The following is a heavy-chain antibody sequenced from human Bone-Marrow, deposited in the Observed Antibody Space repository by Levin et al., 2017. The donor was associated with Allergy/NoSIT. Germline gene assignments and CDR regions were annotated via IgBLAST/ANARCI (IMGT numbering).Heavy chain of an antibody. Sequence: GESLKISCSVSGFTFSTYDMHWVRQATGKSLEWVSAIGTAGDTYYSDSVKGRFTISRENARNSLHLQVNSLRAGDTAVYYCARGRGGYYFDSSGYYFNALDMWGKGTMVTVSS. V-gene: IGHV3-13*01. CDR3: ARGRGGYYFDSSGYYFNALDM. D-gene: IGHD3-22*01. CDR2: IGTAGDT. CDR1: GFTFSTYD. J-gene: IGHJ3*02.